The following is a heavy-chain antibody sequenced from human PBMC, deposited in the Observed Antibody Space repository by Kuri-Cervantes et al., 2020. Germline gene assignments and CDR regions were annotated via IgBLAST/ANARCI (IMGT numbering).Heavy chain of an antibody. D-gene: IGHD6-13*01. CDR1: VESFSGYS. CDR3: ARGRRGSSWDYFDY. J-gene: IGHJ4*02. V-gene: IGHV4-34*01. Sequence: SQILSLTCAVYVESFSGYSWTWIRQPPGKGLEWIGEVNHSGSTNYNPSLKSRVTISVDTSKNQFSLRLSSVTAADTAVYYCARGRRGSSWDYFDYWGQGTLVTVSS. CDR2: VNHSGST.